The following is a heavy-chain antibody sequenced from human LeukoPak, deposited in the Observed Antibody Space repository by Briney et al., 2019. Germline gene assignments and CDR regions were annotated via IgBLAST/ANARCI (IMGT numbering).Heavy chain of an antibody. CDR1: GYTFTSYG. CDR2: ISAYNGNT. D-gene: IGHD3-22*01. CDR3: ARDRHDYYDSRGYSTFDY. J-gene: IGHJ4*02. Sequence: GASVKVSCKASGYTFTSYGISWVRQSPGQGLEWMGWISAYNGNTNYAQKLQGRVTMTTDTSTSTAYMELRSLRSDDTAVYYCARDRHDYYDSRGYSTFDYWGQGTLVTVSS. V-gene: IGHV1-18*01.